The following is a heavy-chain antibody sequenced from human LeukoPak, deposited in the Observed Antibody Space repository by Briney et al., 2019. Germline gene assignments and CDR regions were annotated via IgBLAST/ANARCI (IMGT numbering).Heavy chain of an antibody. Sequence: PGGSLRLSCAASGLKLTSYWMSWVRQAPGKGLEWVANIKPDGSEKYYVDSVKGRFTISRDNAENSLYLQMNSLRAEDTAVYYCARDFMDVWGQGTTVTVSS. CDR3: ARDFMDV. CDR2: IKPDGSEK. J-gene: IGHJ6*02. CDR1: GLKLTSYW. V-gene: IGHV3-7*01.